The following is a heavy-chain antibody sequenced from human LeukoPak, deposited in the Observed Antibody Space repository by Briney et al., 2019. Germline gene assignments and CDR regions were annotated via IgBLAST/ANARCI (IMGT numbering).Heavy chain of an antibody. J-gene: IGHJ4*02. CDR1: RFTFSSYA. V-gene: IGHV3-23*01. CDR2: ISGSGGST. Sequence: GVTLTLTCAASRFTFSSYAMSWLRQAPGKGLEWVIAISGSGGSTYYADSVKGRYTISRDNSKNKLYLQMNGLRAEVTAVYYCAKDPDYWGQGTLVTVSS. CDR3: AKDPDY.